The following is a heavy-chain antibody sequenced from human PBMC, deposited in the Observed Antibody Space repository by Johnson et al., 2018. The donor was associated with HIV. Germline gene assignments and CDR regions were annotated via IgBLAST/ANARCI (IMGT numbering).Heavy chain of an antibody. CDR2: IYSGGST. V-gene: IGHV3-66*02. CDR3: ARTPLEMATISAFDI. CDR1: GFTVSSNY. Sequence: VQLVESGGGLVQPGGSLRLSCAASGFTVSSNYMSWVRQAPGKGLEWVSVIYSGGSTYYADSVKGRFTISRDNSKNTLYLQMNSLRAEDTAVHYCARTPLEMATISAFDIWGQGTMVTVSS. J-gene: IGHJ3*02. D-gene: IGHD5-24*01.